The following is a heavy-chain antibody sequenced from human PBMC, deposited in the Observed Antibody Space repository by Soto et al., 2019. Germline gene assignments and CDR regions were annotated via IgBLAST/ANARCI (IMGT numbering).Heavy chain of an antibody. J-gene: IGHJ5*02. Sequence: SPTLSLTCAISGDSVSSNSAAWNWIRQSPSRGLEWLGRTYYRSKWYNDYAVSVKSRITINPDTSKNQFSLQLNSVTPEDTAVYYCARGTYYDILTGPRKSYNWCDPWGQGTLVTVSS. V-gene: IGHV6-1*01. D-gene: IGHD3-9*01. CDR3: ARGTYYDILTGPRKSYNWCDP. CDR1: GDSVSSNSAA. CDR2: TYYRSKWYN.